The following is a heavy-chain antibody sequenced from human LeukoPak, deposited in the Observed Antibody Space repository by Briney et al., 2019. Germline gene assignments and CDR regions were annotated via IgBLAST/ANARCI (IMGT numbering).Heavy chain of an antibody. D-gene: IGHD6-13*01. V-gene: IGHV3-23*01. J-gene: IGHJ4*02. CDR1: GFPFNNYA. CDR2: ISGGDNT. Sequence: GSLSLSCAASGFPFNNYAMSWVRQAPGKGLEWVSAISGGDNTYHADSVKGRFTISRDNSKNTLHLQMNSLRAEDTAVYYCARHLEQLLAYFDYWGQGALVTVSS. CDR3: ARHLEQLLAYFDY.